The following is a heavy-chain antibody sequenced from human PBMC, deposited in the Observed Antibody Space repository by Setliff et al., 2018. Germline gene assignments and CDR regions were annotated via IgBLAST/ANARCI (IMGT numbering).Heavy chain of an antibody. CDR1: GFTFSSHD. Sequence: GGSLRLSCAASGFTFSSHDMHWVRQATGKGLEWVSPIGTAGDTYYPASVKGRLIIFRENAKSSLCPQMNSLRAGDTAVHYCARVDGYSYGFGSWGQGTQVTVSS. J-gene: IGHJ4*02. CDR2: IGTAGDT. D-gene: IGHD5-18*01. V-gene: IGHV3-13*01. CDR3: ARVDGYSYGFGS.